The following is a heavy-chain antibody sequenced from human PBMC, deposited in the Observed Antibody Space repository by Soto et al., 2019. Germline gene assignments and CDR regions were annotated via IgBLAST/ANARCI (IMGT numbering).Heavy chain of an antibody. D-gene: IGHD2-15*01. CDR3: ARDRGYCSGGSCYDAFDM. Sequence: QVQLVESGGGVVQPGRSLRLSCAASGFTFSSYGMHWVRQAPGKGLEWVAVIWYDGSNKYYADSVKGRFTISRDNSKNTLYLQMNSLRAEDTAVYYCARDRGYCSGGSCYDAFDMWGQGTMVTVSS. CDR1: GFTFSSYG. J-gene: IGHJ3*02. CDR2: IWYDGSNK. V-gene: IGHV3-33*01.